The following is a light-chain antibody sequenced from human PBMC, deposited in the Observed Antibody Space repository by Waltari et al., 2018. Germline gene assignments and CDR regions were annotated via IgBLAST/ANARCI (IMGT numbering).Light chain of an antibody. CDR2: DGS. CDR1: SSDVGGYNY. V-gene: IGLV2-14*01. Sequence: QSALTQPASVSGSPGQSITISCTGTSSDVGGYNYVSWFQQHPGKAPKIMIYDGSTRPAGVSNRFAGSKSGTTVSLTISGLQAEDAADYYCCSLTSSRTRVFGGGTKLTVL. J-gene: IGLJ3*02. CDR3: CSLTSSRTRV.